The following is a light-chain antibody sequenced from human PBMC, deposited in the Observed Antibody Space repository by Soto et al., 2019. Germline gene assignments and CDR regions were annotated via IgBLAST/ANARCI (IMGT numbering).Light chain of an antibody. J-gene: IGKJ1*01. CDR2: TAS. CDR3: QKYNNAPWT. V-gene: IGKV1-27*01. CDR1: QGISNH. Sequence: DIHLTQSPSFLSASVGDRVTITCRASQGISNHLAWCQQKPGRAPNLLIYTASTLQSGVPSRFSGSGSGTDFTLTISSLQPEDVATYYCQKYNNAPWTFGQGTKVDIK.